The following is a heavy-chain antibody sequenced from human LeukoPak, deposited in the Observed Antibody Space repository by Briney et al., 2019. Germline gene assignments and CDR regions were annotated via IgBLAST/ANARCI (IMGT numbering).Heavy chain of an antibody. V-gene: IGHV4-59*01. CDR1: GGSISSYY. CDR2: IYYSGST. Sequence: SETLSLTCTVSGGSISSYYWSWIRQPPGKGLEWIGYIYYSGSTNYNPPLKSRVTISVDTSKNQFSLKLSSVTAVDTAVYYCARGAYGDYAYGGQGTLVTVSS. D-gene: IGHD4-17*01. J-gene: IGHJ4*02. CDR3: ARGAYGDYAY.